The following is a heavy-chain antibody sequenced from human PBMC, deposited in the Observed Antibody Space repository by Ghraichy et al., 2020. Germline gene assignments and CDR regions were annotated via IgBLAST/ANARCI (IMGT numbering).Heavy chain of an antibody. J-gene: IGHJ6*03. D-gene: IGHD4-17*01. CDR2: IWYDGSNK. CDR3: ARETVNYYYYYMDV. Sequence: GGSLRLSCAASGFTFSSYGMHWVRQAPGKGLEWVAVIWYDGSNKYYADSVKGRFTISRDNSKNTLYLQMNSLRAEDTAVYYCARETVNYYYYYMDVWGKGTTVTVSS. V-gene: IGHV3-33*01. CDR1: GFTFSSYG.